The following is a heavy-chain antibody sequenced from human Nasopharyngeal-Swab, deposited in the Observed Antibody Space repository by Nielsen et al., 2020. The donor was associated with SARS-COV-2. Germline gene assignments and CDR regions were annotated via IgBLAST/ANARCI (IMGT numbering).Heavy chain of an antibody. V-gene: IGHV3-7*03. D-gene: IGHD1-1*01. Sequence: GESLKISCAASGFTFSSYWMSWVRQAPGKGLEWVAHIKQSGSGQYYVDSVKGRFTISRDNAKNSLSLQMNSLRAEDTAIYYCARVGYLYLYGAFDIWGQGTLVTVSS. CDR2: IKQSGSGQ. J-gene: IGHJ3*02. CDR1: GFTFSSYW. CDR3: ARVGYLYLYGAFDI.